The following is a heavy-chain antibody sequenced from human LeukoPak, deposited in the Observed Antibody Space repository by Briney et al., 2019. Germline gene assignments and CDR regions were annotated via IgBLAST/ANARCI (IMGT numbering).Heavy chain of an antibody. CDR1: GYTFTSYY. D-gene: IGHD1-26*01. V-gene: IGHV1-46*01. CDR2: INPSGGST. CDR3: ASEQERVGAFDY. J-gene: IGHJ4*02. Sequence: ASVKVSCKASGYTFTSYYMHWVRQAPGQGLEWMGIINPSGGSTSYAQKFQGRVAMTRDTSTSTVYMELSSLRSEDTAVYYCASEQERVGAFDYWGQGTLVTVSS.